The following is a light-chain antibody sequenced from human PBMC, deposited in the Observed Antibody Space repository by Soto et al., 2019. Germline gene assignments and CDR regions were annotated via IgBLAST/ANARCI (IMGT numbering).Light chain of an antibody. Sequence: QSALTQPASVSGSPGQSITISCTGTSSDVGGYNYVSWYQQHPGKAPKLIIYEVSNRPTGVSNRFSGSKSGHTASLTISGLQSEDEADYFCTSYTSSSTLDVFGTGTNVTVL. CDR1: SSDVGGYNY. CDR3: TSYTSSSTLDV. J-gene: IGLJ1*01. CDR2: EVS. V-gene: IGLV2-14*01.